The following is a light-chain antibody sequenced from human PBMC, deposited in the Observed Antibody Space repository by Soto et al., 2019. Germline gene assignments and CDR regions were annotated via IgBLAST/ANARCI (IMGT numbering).Light chain of an antibody. CDR3: LQDYNYSWT. V-gene: IGKV1-6*01. CDR1: QDIRSD. CDR2: AAS. J-gene: IGKJ1*01. Sequence: AIQMTHSPSSLSASVADRVTITCRASQDIRSDISCYQHKPGQDPKLPIYAASTLLSGVPSRFSGGVSGTDFTLNISSLQPEDFATDYCLQDYNYSWTFGQGTKVDIK.